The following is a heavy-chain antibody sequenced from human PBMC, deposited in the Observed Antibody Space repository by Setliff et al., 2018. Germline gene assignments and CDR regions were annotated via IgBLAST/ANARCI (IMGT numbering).Heavy chain of an antibody. J-gene: IGHJ4*02. CDR2: IYTRGST. CDR3: AKATGFGELFI. CDR1: GDSIISGSYY. D-gene: IGHD3-10*01. Sequence: SETLSLTCTVSGDSIISGSYYWSWIRQPAGKGLEWIGQIYTRGSTNENPSLKSRVTISVDTSKNQVSLRLTSVTAADTAIYYCAKATGFGELFIWGQGTVVTVSS. V-gene: IGHV4-61*09.